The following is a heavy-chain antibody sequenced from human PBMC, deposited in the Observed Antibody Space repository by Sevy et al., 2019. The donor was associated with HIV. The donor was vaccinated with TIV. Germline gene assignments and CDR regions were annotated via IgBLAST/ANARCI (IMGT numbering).Heavy chain of an antibody. CDR1: GFTVSSNY. CDR3: ARGYPHWSGGGCQKYYFDY. V-gene: IGHV3-53*01. J-gene: IGHJ4*02. Sequence: GGSLTLSCAASGFTVSSNYMSWVRHAPGKGLEWVSVIYSGGSTYYADSVKGGFTISRENTKNTLYLQMNSLRAEDTVVYYCARGYPHWSGGGCQKYYFDYWGQGTLVTVSS. CDR2: IYSGGST. D-gene: IGHD2-15*01.